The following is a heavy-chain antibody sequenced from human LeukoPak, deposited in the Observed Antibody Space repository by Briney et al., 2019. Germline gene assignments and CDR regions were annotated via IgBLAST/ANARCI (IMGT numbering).Heavy chain of an antibody. V-gene: IGHV3-30*02. J-gene: IGHJ4*02. CDR3: ARVLRYCSSTSCPLGYFDY. CDR1: GFTFSSYG. D-gene: IGHD2-2*01. CDR2: IRYDGSNK. Sequence: GGSLRLSCAASGFTFSSYGIHWVRQAPGKGLEWVAFIRYDGSNKYYADSVKGRFTISRDNSKNTLYLQMNSLRAEDTAVYYCARVLRYCSSTSCPLGYFDYWGQGTLVTVSS.